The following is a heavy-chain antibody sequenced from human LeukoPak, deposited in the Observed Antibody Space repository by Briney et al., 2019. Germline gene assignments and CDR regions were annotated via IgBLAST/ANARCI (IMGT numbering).Heavy chain of an antibody. CDR2: MYYTGNT. Sequence: SETLSLTCTVSGGSIGCRSYSWGWIRQPPGKGLEWIGSMYYTGNTDYNPSLKSRLTMSVDTSKNQFSLKLSSVTAADTAVYFCAKGYTNGVNQAVWLDPWGQGTLVTVSS. CDR1: GGSIGCRSYS. CDR3: AKGYTNGVNQAVWLDP. J-gene: IGHJ5*02. V-gene: IGHV4-39*07. D-gene: IGHD2-8*01.